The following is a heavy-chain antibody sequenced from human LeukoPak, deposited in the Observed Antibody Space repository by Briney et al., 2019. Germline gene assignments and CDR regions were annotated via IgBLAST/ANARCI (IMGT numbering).Heavy chain of an antibody. CDR1: GGTFSSYA. J-gene: IGHJ4*02. D-gene: IGHD3-16*02. CDR2: IIPIFGTA. CDR3: ARVIIESGSYRYYMDV. Sequence: ASVKVSCKASGGTFSSYAISWVRQAPGQGLEWMGGIIPIFGTANYAQKFQGRVTITADKSTSTAYMELSSLRSEDTAVYYCARVIIESGSYRYYMDVWGQGTLVTVSS. V-gene: IGHV1-69*06.